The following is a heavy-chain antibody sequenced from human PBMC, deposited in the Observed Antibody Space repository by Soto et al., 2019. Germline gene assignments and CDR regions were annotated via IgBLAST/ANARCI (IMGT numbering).Heavy chain of an antibody. V-gene: IGHV4-30-4*01. CDR3: ATMGTPVTGLYYFDY. CDR2: ISYSGTT. Sequence: QVQLQESGPGLVKPSQTLSLTCTVSGGSISSGNYYWSWIRQPPGKGLEWIGFISYSGTTHYSASLRSRVSISVATSTNQFSLDLSSVTAADTAVYYCATMGTPVTGLYYFDYWGQGTLVTVSS. CDR1: GGSISSGNYY. D-gene: IGHD4-17*01. J-gene: IGHJ4*02.